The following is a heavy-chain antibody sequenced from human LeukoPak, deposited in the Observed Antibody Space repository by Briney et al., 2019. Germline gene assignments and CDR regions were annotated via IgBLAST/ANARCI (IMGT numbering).Heavy chain of an antibody. CDR3: ANRGDLPTVTAPAHRGY. V-gene: IGHV3-23*01. J-gene: IGHJ4*02. Sequence: GGTLRLSCAASGFTFSSYGMSWVRQAPGKGLEWVSAISGSGGSTYYADSVKGRFTISRDNSKNTLYLQMNSLRAEDTAVYYCANRGDLPTVTAPAHRGYWGQGTLVTVSS. CDR2: ISGSGGST. D-gene: IGHD4-17*01. CDR1: GFTFSSYG.